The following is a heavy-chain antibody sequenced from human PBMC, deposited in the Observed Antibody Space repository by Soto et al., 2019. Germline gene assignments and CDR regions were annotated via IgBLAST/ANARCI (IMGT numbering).Heavy chain of an antibody. V-gene: IGHV4-39*01. J-gene: IGHJ5*02. Sequence: SETLSLTCTVSGGSISSSSYYWGWIRQPPGKGLEWIGSIYYSGSTYYNPSLKSRVTISVDTSKNQFSLKLSSVTAADTAVYYCARPKSDYGSSFYPWGQGTLVTVSS. CDR1: GGSISSSSYY. CDR2: IYYSGST. D-gene: IGHD3-10*01. CDR3: ARPKSDYGSSFYP.